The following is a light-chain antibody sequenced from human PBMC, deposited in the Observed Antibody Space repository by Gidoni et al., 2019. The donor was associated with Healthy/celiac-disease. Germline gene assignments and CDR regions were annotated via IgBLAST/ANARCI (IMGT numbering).Light chain of an antibody. V-gene: IGKV3-20*01. CDR3: QQQGT. J-gene: IGKJ1*01. Sequence: IVLTQSPVTLSLSPGERATLSCRASQSVSSSYLAWYQQKAGQAPRLLIYGASSRATGIPDRCSGSGSATDFPLTISRLEPEDFAVYYCQQQGTFGQGTKVEIK. CDR2: GAS. CDR1: QSVSSSY.